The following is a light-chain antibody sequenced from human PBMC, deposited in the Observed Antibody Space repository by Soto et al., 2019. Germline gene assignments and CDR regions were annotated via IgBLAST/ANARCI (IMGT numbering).Light chain of an antibody. Sequence: DIVMTQSPDALAVSLGDRATINCKSSQRVLYSSNNKNYLAWYQQKPGQPPKLLIYWASTRESGVPNRFSGSGSGTDFTLSLSSLQAEDVAVYYSQQYYSSPQVIFGQGKRLEIK. CDR1: QRVLYSSNNKNY. CDR2: WAS. J-gene: IGKJ5*01. CDR3: QQYYSSPQVI. V-gene: IGKV4-1*01.